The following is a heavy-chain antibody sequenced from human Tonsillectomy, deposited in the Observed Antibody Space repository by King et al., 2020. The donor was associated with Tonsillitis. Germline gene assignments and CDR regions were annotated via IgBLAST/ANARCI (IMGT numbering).Heavy chain of an antibody. CDR2: IKRDGSEK. D-gene: IGHD2/OR15-2a*01. CDR3: ARDVNPSFEGSPYYYDAFDM. J-gene: IGHJ3*02. V-gene: IGHV3-7*03. CDR1: GFTFSNYW. Sequence: VQLVESGGGLVQPGGSLRLSCTASGFTFSNYWMTWVRQAPGKGLEWVANIKRDGSEKHYVDSVKGRFTISRDNAENSLYLQVSSLRAEDTAVYYCARDVNPSFEGSPYYYDAFDMGGQGTMVTVSS.